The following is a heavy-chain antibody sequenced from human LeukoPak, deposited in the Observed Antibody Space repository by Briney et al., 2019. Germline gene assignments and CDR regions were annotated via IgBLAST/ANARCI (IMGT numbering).Heavy chain of an antibody. J-gene: IGHJ6*02. CDR2: IYYSGST. D-gene: IGHD2-2*01. V-gene: IGHV4-59*08. Sequence: PSETLSLTCAVYGGSFSGYYWSWIRQPPGKGLEWIGYIYYSGSTNYNPSLKSRVTISVDTSKNQFSLKLSSVTAADTAVYYCARGPAADKYYYYYYGMDVWGQGTTVTVSS. CDR1: GGSFSGYY. CDR3: ARGPAADKYYYYYYGMDV.